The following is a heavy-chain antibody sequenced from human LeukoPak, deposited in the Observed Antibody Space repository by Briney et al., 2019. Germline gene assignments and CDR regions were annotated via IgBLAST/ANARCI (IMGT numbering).Heavy chain of an antibody. D-gene: IGHD3-3*01. CDR2: INPNSGGT. CDR1: GYTFTGYY. J-gene: IGHJ4*02. CDR3: ARGSDDFWSGYSPSY. V-gene: IGHV1-2*02. Sequence: ASVKVSFKASGYTFTGYYMHWVRQAPGQGLEWMGWINPNSGGTNYAQKFQGRVTMTRDTSISTAYMELSRLRSDDTAVYYCARGSDDFWSGYSPSYWGQGTLVTVSS.